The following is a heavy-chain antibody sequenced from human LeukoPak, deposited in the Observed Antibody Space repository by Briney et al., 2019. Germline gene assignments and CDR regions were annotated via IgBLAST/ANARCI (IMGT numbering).Heavy chain of an antibody. CDR1: GFTFSSYW. CDR3: ARGLLWFGELFDY. D-gene: IGHD3-10*01. CDR2: INSDGSST. J-gene: IGHJ4*02. V-gene: IGHV3-74*01. Sequence: GGSLRLSYAASGFTFSSYWMHWVRQAPGKGLVWVSRINSDGSSTSYADSVKGRFTISRDNAKNTLYLQMNSLRAEDTAVYYCARGLLWFGELFDYWDQGTLVTVSS.